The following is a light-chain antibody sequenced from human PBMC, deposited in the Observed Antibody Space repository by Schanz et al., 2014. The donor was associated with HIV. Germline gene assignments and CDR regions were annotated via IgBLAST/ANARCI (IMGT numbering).Light chain of an antibody. Sequence: DIQMTQSPSRLSASVGDSVTITCRASQNIGKWLTWYQQKPGKAPNLLIYQASTLKTGVPSRFSGSGSGTEFTLTISSLRPDDFGTYFCHQYDSSSWTFGQGTKVEIK. CDR1: QNIGKW. V-gene: IGKV1-5*03. CDR3: HQYDSSSWT. CDR2: QAS. J-gene: IGKJ1*01.